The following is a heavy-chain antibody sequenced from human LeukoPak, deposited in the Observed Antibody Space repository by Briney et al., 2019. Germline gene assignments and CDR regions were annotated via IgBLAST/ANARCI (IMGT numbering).Heavy chain of an antibody. CDR2: IGSTGAYI. D-gene: IGHD2-15*01. V-gene: IGHV3-21*01. CDR3: ARDRWELLRSVDY. Sequence: GGSLRLSCAASGFTFSSYSMNWVRQAPGKGLEWLSSIGSTGAYIFYADSVKGRFTISRDNAKNSLYLQMNSLRAEDTAIYYCARDRWELLRSVDYWGQETLVTVSS. J-gene: IGHJ4*02. CDR1: GFTFSSYS.